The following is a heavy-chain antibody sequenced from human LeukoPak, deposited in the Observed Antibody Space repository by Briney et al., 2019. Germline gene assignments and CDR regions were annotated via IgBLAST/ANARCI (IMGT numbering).Heavy chain of an antibody. CDR2: IKQDETEK. D-gene: IGHD6-19*01. CDR1: GFTFSLHW. CDR3: AREGGSGWSLDY. V-gene: IGHV3-7*03. J-gene: IGHJ4*02. Sequence: GGSLRLSCAASGFTFSLHWMAWVRQAPGKGLEWVANIKQDETEKYYVGSVKGRFTISRDNAKNSLYLQMNSLRADDTAVYYCAREGGSGWSLDYWGRGTLVTVSS.